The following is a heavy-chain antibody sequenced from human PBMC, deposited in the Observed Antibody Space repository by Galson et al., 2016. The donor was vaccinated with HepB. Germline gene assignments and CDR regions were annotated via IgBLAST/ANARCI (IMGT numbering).Heavy chain of an antibody. J-gene: IGHJ5*02. CDR1: GYTFTSYD. D-gene: IGHD2-15*01. CDR3: ARVPRVGDRVDP. Sequence: SVKVSCKASGYTFTSYDINWVRQATGQGLEWMGWMNPKSGDTGYAQNLQGRVTMTRDTSMSAAYMELSSLTSEDTAVYYCARVPRVGDRVDPWGQGTLVTVSS. CDR2: MNPKSGDT. V-gene: IGHV1-8*01.